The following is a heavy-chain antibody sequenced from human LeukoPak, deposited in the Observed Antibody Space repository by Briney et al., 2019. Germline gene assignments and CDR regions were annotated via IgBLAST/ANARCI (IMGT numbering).Heavy chain of an antibody. J-gene: IGHJ4*02. V-gene: IGHV3-74*01. Sequence: GGSLRLSCAASGFTFSSYWMHWVRQAPGKGLVWVSRIDSDGSSTNYADSVKGRFTISRDNAKNTLYLQMNSLRPEDTAVYFCAKGQYGSGSYPFDYWGQGTLVTVSS. CDR2: IDSDGSST. D-gene: IGHD3-10*01. CDR3: AKGQYGSGSYPFDY. CDR1: GFTFSSYW.